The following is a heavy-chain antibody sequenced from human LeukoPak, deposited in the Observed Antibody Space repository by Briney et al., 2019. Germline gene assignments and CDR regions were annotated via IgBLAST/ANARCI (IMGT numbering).Heavy chain of an antibody. CDR2: IWYDGSNK. CDR3: ARDGKIRFLEWLLDC. V-gene: IGHV3-33*01. Sequence: PGRSLRLSCAASGFTFSSYGMHWVRQAPGKGLEWVAVIWYDGSNKYYADSVKGRFTISRDNPKNTLYLQMNSLRAEDTAVYYCARDGKIRFLEWLLDCWGQGTLVTVSS. CDR1: GFTFSSYG. D-gene: IGHD3-3*01. J-gene: IGHJ4*02.